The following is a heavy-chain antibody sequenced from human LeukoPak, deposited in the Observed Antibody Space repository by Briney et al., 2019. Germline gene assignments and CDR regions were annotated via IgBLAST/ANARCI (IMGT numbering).Heavy chain of an antibody. J-gene: IGHJ4*02. CDR1: GFTFSSSY. CDR2: INPDGSLT. CDR3: ARASTGQQLAQLDY. D-gene: IGHD6-13*01. V-gene: IGHV3-74*01. Sequence: QSGGSLRLSCAASGFTFSSSYIHWVRQAPGKGLFWVSRINPDGSLTNYADSVKGRFTISRDNAKNSLYLQMNSLRAEDTAVYYCARASTGQQLAQLDYWGQGTLVTVSS.